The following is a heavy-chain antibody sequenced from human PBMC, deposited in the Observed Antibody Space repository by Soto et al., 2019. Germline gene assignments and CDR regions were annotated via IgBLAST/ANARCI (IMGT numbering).Heavy chain of an antibody. CDR1: GYTFTSYG. Sequence: QVQLVQSGAEVKKPGASVKVSCKASGYTFTSYGISWVRQAPGQGLEWMGWISAYNGNTNYAQKLQGRVTMTTDTPTSTAYMELRSLRSDDTAVYYCARDVDLDSSRYYSDYWGQGTLVTVSS. J-gene: IGHJ4*02. V-gene: IGHV1-18*01. CDR2: ISAYNGNT. CDR3: ARDVDLDSSRYYSDY. D-gene: IGHD3-22*01.